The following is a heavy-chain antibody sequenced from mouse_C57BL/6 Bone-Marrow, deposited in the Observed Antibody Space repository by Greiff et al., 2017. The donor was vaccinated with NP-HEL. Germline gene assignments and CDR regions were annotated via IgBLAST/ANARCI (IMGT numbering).Heavy chain of an antibody. CDR3: ARGDYGYDFAY. CDR2: IDPSDSYT. CDR1: GYTFTSYW. Sequence: QVQLQQPGAELVMPGASVKLSCKASGYTFTSYWMHWVKQRPGQGLEWIGEIDPSDSYTNYNQKFKGKSTLTVDKSSSTAYMQLSSLTSEDSAVYYCARGDYGYDFAYWGQGTLVTVSA. J-gene: IGHJ3*01. V-gene: IGHV1-69*01. D-gene: IGHD2-2*01.